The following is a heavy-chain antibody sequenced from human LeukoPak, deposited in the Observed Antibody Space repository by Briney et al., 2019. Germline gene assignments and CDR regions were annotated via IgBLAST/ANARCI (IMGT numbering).Heavy chain of an antibody. D-gene: IGHD6-13*01. V-gene: IGHV3-66*01. CDR1: GFTVSSNY. CDR3: ARDLKISSSWYGAKRHLYYYYGMDV. CDR2: IYSGGSK. J-gene: IGHJ6*02. Sequence: GGSLRLSCAASGFTVSSNYMSWVRQAAGKGLEWVSVIYSGGSKYYADSVKGRFTISRDNSKNTLYLQMNSLRAEDTAVYYCARDLKISSSWYGAKRHLYYYYGMDVWGQGTTVTVSS.